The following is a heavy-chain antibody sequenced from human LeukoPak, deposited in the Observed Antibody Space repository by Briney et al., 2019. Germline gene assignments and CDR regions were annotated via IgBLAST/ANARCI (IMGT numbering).Heavy chain of an antibody. Sequence: GGSLRLSCAASGFTFSSYEMNWVRQAPGKGLEWASYISSSGSTIYYADSVKGRFTISRDNAKNSLYLQMNSLRAEDTAAYYCARDLEEGSTSCHDYWGQGTLVTVSS. CDR3: ARDLEEGSTSCHDY. V-gene: IGHV3-48*03. CDR1: GFTFSSYE. D-gene: IGHD2-2*01. J-gene: IGHJ4*02. CDR2: ISSSGSTI.